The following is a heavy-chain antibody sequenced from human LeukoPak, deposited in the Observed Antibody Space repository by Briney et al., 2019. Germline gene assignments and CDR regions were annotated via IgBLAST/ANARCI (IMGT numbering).Heavy chain of an antibody. Sequence: ASVKVSCKASGYTITGYYMHWVRQAPGQGLEWMGRINPNSGGTNSAQKFQGRITMTRDTSISTAYMELSRLRSDDTAVYYCARAPRNSSTMLDYWGQGTLVTVSS. V-gene: IGHV1-2*06. CDR3: ARAPRNSSTMLDY. J-gene: IGHJ4*02. D-gene: IGHD6-13*01. CDR1: GYTITGYY. CDR2: INPNSGGT.